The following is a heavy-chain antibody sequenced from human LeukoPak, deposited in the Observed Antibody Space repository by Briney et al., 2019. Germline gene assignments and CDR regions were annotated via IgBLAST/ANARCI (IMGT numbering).Heavy chain of an antibody. CDR1: GGTFSSYT. Sequence: SVKVSCKTSGGTFSSYTISWVRQAPGQGLEWMGRIIPILGIANYAQKFQGRVTITADKSTSTAYMELSSLRSEDTAVYYCAREKRTGTTLDNWFDPWGQGTLVTVSS. CDR3: AREKRTGTTLDNWFDP. D-gene: IGHD1-7*01. CDR2: IIPILGIA. J-gene: IGHJ5*02. V-gene: IGHV1-69*04.